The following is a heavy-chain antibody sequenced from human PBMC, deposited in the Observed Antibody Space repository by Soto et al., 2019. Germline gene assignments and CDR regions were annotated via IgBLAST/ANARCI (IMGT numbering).Heavy chain of an antibody. V-gene: IGHV1-69*12. CDR1: GGTFSSYA. D-gene: IGHD6-19*01. CDR3: AGEGVAGADDAFGI. Sequence: QVQLVQSGAEVKKPGSSVKVSCKASGGTFSSYAISWVRQAPGQGLEWMGGIIPIFGTANYAQKFQGRVTITADESTGTDYIEVSSLRSDDTALYYCAGEGVAGADDAFGIWGQGTMVTVST. J-gene: IGHJ3*02. CDR2: IIPIFGTA.